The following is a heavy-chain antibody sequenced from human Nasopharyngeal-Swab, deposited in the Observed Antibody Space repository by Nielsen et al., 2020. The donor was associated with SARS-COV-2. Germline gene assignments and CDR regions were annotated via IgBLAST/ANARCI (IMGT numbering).Heavy chain of an antibody. CDR3: AREGHYCSSTSCAYFDY. D-gene: IGHD2-2*01. CDR2: INTNTGNP. Sequence: WVRQAPGQGLEWMGWINTNTGNPTYAQGFTGRFVFSLDTPVSTAYLQISSLKAEDTAVYYCAREGHYCSSTSCAYFDYWGQGTLVTVSS. V-gene: IGHV7-4-1*02. J-gene: IGHJ4*02.